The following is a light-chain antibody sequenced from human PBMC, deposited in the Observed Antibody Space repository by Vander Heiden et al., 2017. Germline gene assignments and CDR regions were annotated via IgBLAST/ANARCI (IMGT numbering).Light chain of an antibody. CDR2: KAS. J-gene: IGKJ1*01. CDR3: QQYQSYWT. V-gene: IGKV1-5*03. Sequence: DISMTQSPSTLSASVGDSVTITCRASQNIGDWLAWYQQKPGKVPQVLIYKASSLESGVPSRFSGSGSGTEFTLTISSLQPDDFATYYCQQYQSYWTFGQGTKVEVK. CDR1: QNIGDW.